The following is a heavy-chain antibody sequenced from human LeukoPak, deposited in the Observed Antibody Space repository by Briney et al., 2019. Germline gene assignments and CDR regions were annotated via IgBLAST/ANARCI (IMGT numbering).Heavy chain of an antibody. CDR3: ARDDIAAAGSMDV. V-gene: IGHV3-33*01. CDR2: IWYDGSNK. Sequence: GGSLRLSCAASGFTFSSYGMHWVRQAPGKGLEWVAVIWYDGSNKYYADSVKGRFTISRDNSKNTLYLQMDSLRAEDTAVYYCARDDIAAAGSMDVWGQGTTVTVSS. CDR1: GFTFSSYG. D-gene: IGHD6-13*01. J-gene: IGHJ6*02.